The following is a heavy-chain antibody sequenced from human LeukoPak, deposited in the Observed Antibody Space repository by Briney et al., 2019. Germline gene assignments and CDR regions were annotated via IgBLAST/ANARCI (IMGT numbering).Heavy chain of an antibody. V-gene: IGHV3-21*01. CDR2: ISSSSSYI. Sequence: KPGGSLRLSCAASGFTFSSYSMNWVRQAPGKGLEWVSSISSSSSYIYYADSVKGRFTISRHNAKNSLYLQMNSLRAEDTAVYYCARDRYCSGGSCANWFDPWGQGTLVTVSS. J-gene: IGHJ5*02. CDR3: ARDRYCSGGSCANWFDP. D-gene: IGHD2-15*01. CDR1: GFTFSSYS.